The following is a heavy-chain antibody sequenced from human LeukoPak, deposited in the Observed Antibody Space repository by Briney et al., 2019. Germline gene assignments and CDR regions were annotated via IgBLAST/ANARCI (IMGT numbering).Heavy chain of an antibody. Sequence: ASVKVSCKASGYSFTGYYMHWVRLAPPQGLEWVGWIHPNSGGTNYAQQFHGRVTMTRDTSISKDYMQLIRLSSDATAVDYFSRAVRHCRRTSCLDSLWFDPWGQGTLVTVSS. V-gene: IGHV1-2*02. CDR2: IHPNSGGT. J-gene: IGHJ5*02. D-gene: IGHD2-2*01. CDR3: SRAVRHCRRTSCLDSLWFDP. CDR1: GYSFTGYY.